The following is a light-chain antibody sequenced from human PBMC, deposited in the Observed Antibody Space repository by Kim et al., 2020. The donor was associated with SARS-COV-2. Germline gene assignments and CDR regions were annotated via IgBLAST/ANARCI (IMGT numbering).Light chain of an antibody. CDR2: GKN. Sequence: VALGQTVRITWQGDSLRTYYAAWYQQKPGQAPVLVIYGKNDRPSGIPDRFSGSSSGNIASLTIAGAQAEDEADYYCKSRDTNTKVVFGGGTQLTVL. CDR3: KSRDTNTKVV. V-gene: IGLV3-19*01. CDR1: SLRTYY. J-gene: IGLJ2*01.